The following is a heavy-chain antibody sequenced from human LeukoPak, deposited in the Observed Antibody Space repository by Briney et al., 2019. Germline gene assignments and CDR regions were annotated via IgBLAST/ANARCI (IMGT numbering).Heavy chain of an antibody. V-gene: IGHV3-21*01. J-gene: IGHJ6*03. CDR1: GFNFSSYS. Sequence: PGGSLRLSCAASGFNFSSYSMNWVRQAPGKGLEWVSSISSSSDYIYYADSVKGRFTISRDNAKNSLYLQMNSLRAEDTAVYYCARDNRGWQGIAARPKRSDYYYMDVWGKGTTVTVSS. D-gene: IGHD6-6*01. CDR3: ARDNRGWQGIAARPKRSDYYYMDV. CDR2: ISSSSDYI.